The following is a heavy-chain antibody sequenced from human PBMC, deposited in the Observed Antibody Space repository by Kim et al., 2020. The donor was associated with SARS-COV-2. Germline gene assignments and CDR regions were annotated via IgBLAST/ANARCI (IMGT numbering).Heavy chain of an antibody. CDR1: GFTFSSYT. J-gene: IGHJ3*02. CDR2: ITSSSSTK. CDR3: ARKRTGSEALAI. Sequence: GGSLRLSCEASGFTFSSYTMNWVRQAPGKGLEWVSYITSSSSTKDYADSVKGRFTNSRDNAKNSLYLQMNSLRGEDTAVYYCARKRTGSEALAIWGQGTMVPVPS. V-gene: IGHV3-48*01.